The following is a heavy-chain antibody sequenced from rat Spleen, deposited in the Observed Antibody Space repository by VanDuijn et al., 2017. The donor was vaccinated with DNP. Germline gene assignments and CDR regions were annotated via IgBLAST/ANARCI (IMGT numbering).Heavy chain of an antibody. Sequence: EVQLVESGGGLVQPGRSLKLSCAASGFTFSDYNMAWVRQAPKKGLEWVATIIYDGSRIYYRDSVKGRFTISRDDTESTLYLQMDRLGSEDTATYYCVTHTFYFNYWGQGVMVTVSS. CDR2: IIYDGSRI. CDR1: GFTFSDYN. J-gene: IGHJ2*01. CDR3: VTHTFYFNY. V-gene: IGHV5S10*01.